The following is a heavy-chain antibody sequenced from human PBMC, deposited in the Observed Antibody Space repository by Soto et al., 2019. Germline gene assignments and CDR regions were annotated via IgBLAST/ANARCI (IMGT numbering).Heavy chain of an antibody. J-gene: IGHJ6*02. Sequence: EVQLVESGGGLVKPGGSLRLSCAVSGFIFSDFTMNWVRQAPGKGLEWVASIGSSGGNSFYADSVKGRFIISRDNAKTSLELQINSLRDEYTAVYYCAREKRHKYLGGRFGIDVWGQGTTVTVS. V-gene: IGHV3-21*01. CDR2: IGSSGGNS. D-gene: IGHD1-26*01. CDR1: GFIFSDFT. CDR3: AREKRHKYLGGRFGIDV.